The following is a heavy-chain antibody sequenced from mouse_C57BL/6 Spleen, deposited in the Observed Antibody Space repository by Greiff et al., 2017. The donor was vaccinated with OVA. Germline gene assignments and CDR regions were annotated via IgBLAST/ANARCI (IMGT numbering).Heavy chain of an antibody. CDR2: IYPGSGNT. J-gene: IGHJ4*01. CDR1: GYTFTDCY. V-gene: IGHV1-76*01. CDR3: ARGGDYAMDY. Sequence: QVQLQQSGAELVRPGASVKLSCKASGYTFTDCYINWVKQRPGQGLEWIARIYPGSGNTYYNEKFKGKATLTAEKSSSTAYMQLSSLTSEDSAVYFCARGGDYAMDYWGQGTSVTVSS.